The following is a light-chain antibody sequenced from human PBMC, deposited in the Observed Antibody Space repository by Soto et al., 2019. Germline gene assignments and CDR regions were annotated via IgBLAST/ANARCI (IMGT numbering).Light chain of an antibody. CDR2: YTS. Sequence: EIVMTQSPVTLSVSPGERATLSCRASHSVSSNVAWYQQKPGQAPRLLIYYTSNRATGIPARFSGSGSGTDFTLTINSLAPEDFAIYYCHQRQSWPRTFGQGTKVDIK. CDR3: HQRQSWPRT. J-gene: IGKJ1*01. CDR1: HSVSSN. V-gene: IGKV3-11*01.